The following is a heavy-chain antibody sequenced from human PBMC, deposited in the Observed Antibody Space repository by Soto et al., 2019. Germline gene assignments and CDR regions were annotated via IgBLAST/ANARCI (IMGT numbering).Heavy chain of an antibody. Sequence: SETLSLTCTVSGGSISSYYWSWIRQPPGKGLEWIGYIYYSGSTNYNPSLKGRVTISVDTSKNQFSLKLSSVTAADTAVYYCARSQDSSGWLPDFDYWGQGTLVTVSS. CDR1: GGSISSYY. CDR2: IYYSGST. V-gene: IGHV4-59*08. CDR3: ARSQDSSGWLPDFDY. D-gene: IGHD6-19*01. J-gene: IGHJ4*02.